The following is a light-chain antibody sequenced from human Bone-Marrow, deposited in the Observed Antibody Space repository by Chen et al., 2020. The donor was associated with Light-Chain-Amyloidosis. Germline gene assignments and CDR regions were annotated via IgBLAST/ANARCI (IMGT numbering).Light chain of an antibody. CDR3: QVWDRSSDRPV. V-gene: IGLV3-21*02. CDR1: NIGSTS. J-gene: IGLJ3*02. Sequence: SYVLTQPSSVSVAPGQTATIACGGNNIGSTSVHWYQQTPGQAPLLVVYDDSDRPSGIPERLSGSNSGNTATLNISRVEAGDEADYYCQVWDRSSDRPVFGGGTKLTVI. CDR2: DDS.